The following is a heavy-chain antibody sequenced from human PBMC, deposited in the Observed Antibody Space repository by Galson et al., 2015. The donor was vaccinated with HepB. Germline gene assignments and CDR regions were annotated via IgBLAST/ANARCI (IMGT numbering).Heavy chain of an antibody. CDR1: GFSFSKYG. J-gene: IGHJ4*02. V-gene: IGHV3-33*01. Sequence: SLRLSCAASGFSFSKYGMHWVRQAPGKGLEWVAVIYYDGLKKYYVDSVKGRFSISRDDSQSTVHLQMNSLRAEDTAVYYCARGTSYCSGGTCPYLAHWGQGTLVTVSA. D-gene: IGHD2-15*01. CDR2: IYYDGLKK. CDR3: ARGTSYCSGGTCPYLAH.